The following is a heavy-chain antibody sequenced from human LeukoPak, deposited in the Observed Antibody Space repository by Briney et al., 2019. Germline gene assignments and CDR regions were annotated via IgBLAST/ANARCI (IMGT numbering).Heavy chain of an antibody. D-gene: IGHD2-8*01. J-gene: IGHJ6*02. Sequence: GGSLRLSCAASGFTFSSYAMHWVRQAPGKGLEWVAVISYDGSNKYYADSVKGRFTISRDNSKNTLYLQMNNLRAEDTAVYYCARSYCTNGVCYRARFYYYYGMDVWGQGTTVTVSS. CDR1: GFTFSSYA. CDR2: ISYDGSNK. V-gene: IGHV3-30*04. CDR3: ARSYCTNGVCYRARFYYYYGMDV.